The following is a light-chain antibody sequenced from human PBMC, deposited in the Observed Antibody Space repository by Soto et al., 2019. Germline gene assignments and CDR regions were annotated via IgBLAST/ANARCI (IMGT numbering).Light chain of an antibody. J-gene: IGKJ1*01. V-gene: IGKV1-5*03. Sequence: DIQMTQSPSTLSASVGDTFTFTCRASQSVSGWLAWYQQKPVEAPKLLIYKASTLKSGVPSRFSGSGSGTEFTLTISSLQPDDFATYYCQQYNSYSTFGQGTKVDIK. CDR1: QSVSGW. CDR2: KAS. CDR3: QQYNSYST.